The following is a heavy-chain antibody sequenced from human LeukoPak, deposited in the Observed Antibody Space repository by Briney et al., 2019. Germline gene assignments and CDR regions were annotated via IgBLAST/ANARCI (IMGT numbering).Heavy chain of an antibody. CDR3: ARQRAGFTVTTSDY. V-gene: IGHV3-48*01. D-gene: IGHD4-17*01. CDR2: ISGSSSTI. J-gene: IGHJ4*02. CDR1: GFTFRSSV. Sequence: GGSLRLSCAASGFTFRSSVMSWVRQAPGKGLEWVSYISGSSSTIYYADSVKGRFTISRDNAKNSLYLQMNSLRAEDTAVYYCARQRAGFTVTTSDYWGQGTLVTVSS.